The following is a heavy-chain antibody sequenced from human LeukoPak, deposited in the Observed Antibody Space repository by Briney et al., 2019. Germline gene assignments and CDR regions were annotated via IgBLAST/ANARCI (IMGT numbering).Heavy chain of an antibody. V-gene: IGHV1-24*01. CDR2: FDPEDGET. J-gene: IGHJ6*02. D-gene: IGHD2-2*01. CDR1: GYTLTELS. Sequence: ASVKVSCKVPGYTLTELSMHWVRQAPGKGLEWMGGFDPEDGETIYAQKFQGRVTMTEDTSTDTAYMELSSLRSEDTAVYYCATDASGTHCSSTSCVVRYYYGMDVWGQGTTVTVSS. CDR3: ATDASGTHCSSTSCVVRYYYGMDV.